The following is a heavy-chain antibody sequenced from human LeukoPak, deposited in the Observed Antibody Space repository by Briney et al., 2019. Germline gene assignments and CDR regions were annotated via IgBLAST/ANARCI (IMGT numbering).Heavy chain of an antibody. CDR1: GYPFNIQY. V-gene: IGHV1-2*02. J-gene: IGHJ4*02. CDR2: INSNSGAT. Sequence: ASLKASCKTSGYPFNIQYIHWVRQAPGQGLEWVGWINSNSGATQYAQKFQGRVIMTTDTSITTVYMELSRLTSDDTAVYYCARETTEADDYWGQGTLVTVSS. D-gene: IGHD1-1*01. CDR3: ARETTEADDY.